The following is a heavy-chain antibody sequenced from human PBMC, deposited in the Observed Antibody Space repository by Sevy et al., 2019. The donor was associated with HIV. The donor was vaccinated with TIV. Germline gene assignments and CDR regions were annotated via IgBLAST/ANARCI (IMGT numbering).Heavy chain of an antibody. V-gene: IGHV3-23*01. D-gene: IGHD3-22*01. CDR3: ATRPTMIVVVIPA. J-gene: IGHJ5*02. CDR2: ISGSGVST. CDR1: GFTFSSYA. Sequence: GGSLRLSCAASGFTFSSYAMSWVRQAPGKGLEWVSAISGSGVSTYYADSVKGRFTISRDNSKNTLYLQMNSLRAEETAVYYCATRPTMIVVVIPAWGQGTLVTVSS.